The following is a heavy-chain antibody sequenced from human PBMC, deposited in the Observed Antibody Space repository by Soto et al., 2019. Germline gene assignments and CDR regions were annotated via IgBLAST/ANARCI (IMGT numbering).Heavy chain of an antibody. CDR2: INPSGGST. CDR3: ARLLYDRRGYYYFDY. D-gene: IGHD3-22*01. V-gene: IGHV1-46*01. Sequence: ASVKVSCKASGYTFTSYYMHWVRQAPGQGLEWMGIINPSGGSTSYAQKFQGRVTMSIDTSKRQFSLKLSSVTAADTGVYYCARLLYDRRGYYYFDYWGRGTLVTVSS. J-gene: IGHJ4*02. CDR1: GYTFTSYY.